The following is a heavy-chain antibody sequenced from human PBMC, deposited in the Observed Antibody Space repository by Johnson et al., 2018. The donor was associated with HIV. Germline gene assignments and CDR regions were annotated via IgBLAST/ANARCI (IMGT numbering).Heavy chain of an antibody. D-gene: IGHD4-11*01. CDR3: ARGSTVTTLSGAFDI. CDR1: GFTVSSNY. CDR2: IYSGGST. V-gene: IGHV3-66*01. J-gene: IGHJ3*02. Sequence: VQLVESGGGLVQPGGSLRLSCAASGFTVSSNYMSWVRQAPEKGLEWVSVIYSGGSTYYADSVKGRFTISRDNSKNTLYLQMNSLRADDTAVYYCARGSTVTTLSGAFDIWGQGTLVTVSS.